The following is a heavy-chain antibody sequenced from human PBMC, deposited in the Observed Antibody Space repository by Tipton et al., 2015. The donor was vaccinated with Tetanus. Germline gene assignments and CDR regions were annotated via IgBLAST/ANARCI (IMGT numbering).Heavy chain of an antibody. CDR3: ARSVGTVKGYFDY. CDR1: GGSVNSGGYY. CDR2: ISYSGNT. J-gene: IGHJ4*02. D-gene: IGHD2-8*02. V-gene: IGHV4-30-2*03. Sequence: TLSLTCTVSGGSVNSGGYYWSWIRQPPGKVLEWFGGISYSGNTYYNPSLKSRVSISVDTSKKQFSLKLSSVTAADTAVYYCARSVGTVKGYFDYWGQGTLVTVSS.